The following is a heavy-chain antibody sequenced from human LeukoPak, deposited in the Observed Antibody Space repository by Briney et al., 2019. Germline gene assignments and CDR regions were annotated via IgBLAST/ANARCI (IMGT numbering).Heavy chain of an antibody. V-gene: IGHV3-21*01. CDR1: GFAFNFYS. CDR3: ARTRARDDWSGICWIY. D-gene: IGHD3-3*01. Sequence: GGSLRLSCGASGFAFNFYSMTWIRQAPGKGLQWLSTVNTNGIYTYYADSVRGRFTVSRDNSKNTLYLQMNSLRAEDTAVYYRARTRARDDWSGICWIYWSQATPATV. J-gene: IGHJ4*02. CDR2: VNTNGIYT.